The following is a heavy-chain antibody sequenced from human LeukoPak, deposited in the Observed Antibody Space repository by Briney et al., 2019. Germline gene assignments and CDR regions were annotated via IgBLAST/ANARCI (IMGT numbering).Heavy chain of an antibody. CDR1: GYSVPSYW. Sequence: GEPLKFSWKGSGYSVPSYWIGWVRQLPGKGLGWMGIIYPGDSDTRYSPSFQGQVIISADKSISTAYLQWSSLKATDTAMYYCARCDSSGWYYFAYWGQGTLVPVSS. V-gene: IGHV5-51*01. CDR2: IYPGDSDT. D-gene: IGHD6-19*01. J-gene: IGHJ4*02. CDR3: ARCDSSGWYYFAY.